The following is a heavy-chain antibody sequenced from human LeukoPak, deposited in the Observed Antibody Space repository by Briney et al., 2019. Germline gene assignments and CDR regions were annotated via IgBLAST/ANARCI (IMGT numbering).Heavy chain of an antibody. V-gene: IGHV4-59*01. Sequence: SETLSLTCSVSGGSLGDYYWTWIRQPPGKGLEWIAYLYDTGTTNYNPSLKSRLSISRDKSNNQFSLTLRSVTAVDTAVYFCARGLYYDSNSYAFDIWGQGTAVIVSS. J-gene: IGHJ3*02. CDR1: GGSLGDYY. CDR3: ARGLYYDSNSYAFDI. D-gene: IGHD3-22*01. CDR2: LYDTGTT.